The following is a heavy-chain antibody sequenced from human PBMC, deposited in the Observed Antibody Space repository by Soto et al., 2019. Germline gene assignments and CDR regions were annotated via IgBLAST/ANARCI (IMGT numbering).Heavy chain of an antibody. V-gene: IGHV5-51*01. CDR3: ARSPRSSPYFDF. CDR1: GYTFSNFW. CDR2: IYPGDHET. Sequence: GESLKISCQCSGYTFSNFWIGWVRQLPGQGLEWMGIIYPGDHETRYSPSFLGKVTISAETSINTAYLQWSSLEASDSAFYFCARSPRSSPYFDFWGQGALVTVSS. J-gene: IGHJ4*02. D-gene: IGHD6-13*01.